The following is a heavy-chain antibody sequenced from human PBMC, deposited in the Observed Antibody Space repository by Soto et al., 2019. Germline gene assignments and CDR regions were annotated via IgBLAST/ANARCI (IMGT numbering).Heavy chain of an antibody. V-gene: IGHV5-51*01. CDR2: IYPGDSDT. J-gene: IGHJ6*02. Sequence: SLKISCKGSGYTFTNYWIGWVRQMPGKGPEWMGIIYPGDSDTKYNPSFQGQVTISADKSITTTYLQWSSLKASDTAIYYCAASIFYYGMDVWGQGTTVTVSS. CDR3: AASIFYYGMDV. CDR1: GYTFTNYW.